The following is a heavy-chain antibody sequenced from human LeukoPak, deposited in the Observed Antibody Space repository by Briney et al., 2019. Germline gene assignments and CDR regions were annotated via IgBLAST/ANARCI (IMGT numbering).Heavy chain of an antibody. V-gene: IGHV4-38-2*02. CDR1: GYSISSGYY. CDR2: IYHSGST. D-gene: IGHD4-17*01. CDR3: ARGAGMTTVTSGTFDI. Sequence: SETLSLTCTVSGYSISSGYYWGWIRQPPGKGLEWIGSIYHSGSTYYNPSLKSRVTISVDTSKNQFSLKLSSVTAADTAVYYCARGAGMTTVTSGTFDIWGQGTMVTVSS. J-gene: IGHJ3*02.